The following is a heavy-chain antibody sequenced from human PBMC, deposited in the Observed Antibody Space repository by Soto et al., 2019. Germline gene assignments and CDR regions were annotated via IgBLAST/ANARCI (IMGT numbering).Heavy chain of an antibody. V-gene: IGHV1-69*01. CDR2: IIPIFGTA. D-gene: IGHD3-10*01. CDR1: GGTFSSYA. CDR3: ARGGGMVRGVINYYYGMAV. J-gene: IGHJ6*02. Sequence: QVQLVQSGAEVKKPGSSVKVSCKASGGTFSSYAISWVRQAPGQGLEWMGGIIPIFGTANYAQKFQGRVTITADESTGTAYMELSSLRSEDTAVYYCARGGGMVRGVINYYYGMAVWGQGATVTVSS.